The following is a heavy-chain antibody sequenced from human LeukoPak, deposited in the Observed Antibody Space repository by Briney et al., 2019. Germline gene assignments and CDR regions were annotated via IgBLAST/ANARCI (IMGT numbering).Heavy chain of an antibody. D-gene: IGHD3-22*01. V-gene: IGHV3-23*01. Sequence: QPGGSLRLSCAASGFTFSSYAMSWVRQAPGEGLEWVSAISGSGGSTYYADSVKGRFTISRDNSKNTLYLQMNSLRAEDTAVYYCAKMSSGYYFTLEYFQHWGQGTLVTVSS. CDR2: ISGSGGST. CDR3: AKMSSGYYFTLEYFQH. J-gene: IGHJ1*01. CDR1: GFTFSSYA.